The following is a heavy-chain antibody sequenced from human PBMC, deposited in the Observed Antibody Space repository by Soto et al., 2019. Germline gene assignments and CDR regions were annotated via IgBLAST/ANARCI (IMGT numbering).Heavy chain of an antibody. V-gene: IGHV4-31*03. Sequence: QVQLQESGPGLVKPSQTLSLTCTVSGGSISSGGYYWSWIRQHPGKGLQWIGYIYYSGSTYYNPHLASRVPXXVXTXXNQFSLKLSSVPAADTAVYYCARGVVVAPLGPFDIWGQGTMVTVSS. CDR2: IYYSGST. CDR1: GGSISSGGYY. J-gene: IGHJ3*02. D-gene: IGHD2-21*01. CDR3: ARGVVVAPLGPFDI.